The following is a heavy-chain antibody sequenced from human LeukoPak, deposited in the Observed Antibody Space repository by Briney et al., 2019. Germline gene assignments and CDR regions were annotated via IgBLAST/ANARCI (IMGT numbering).Heavy chain of an antibody. D-gene: IGHD6-19*01. CDR3: VRNLAVAGTCFDS. V-gene: IGHV3-7*03. J-gene: IGHJ4*02. Sequence: PGASLRLSCAASGFTFSSYWMTWVRQAPGKGLEWVANIKQGGSDRNYVTSVRGRFTISRDNAESSLYLQMNSLRVEDTAVYYCVRNLAVAGTCFDSWGQGTLVTVSS. CDR2: IKQGGSDR. CDR1: GFTFSSYW.